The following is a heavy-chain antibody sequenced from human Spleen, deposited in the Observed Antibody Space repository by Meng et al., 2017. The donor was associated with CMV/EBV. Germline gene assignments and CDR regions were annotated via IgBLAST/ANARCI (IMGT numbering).Heavy chain of an antibody. J-gene: IGHJ4*02. CDR1: GFTVSSGY. Sequence: GESLKISCAASGFTVSSGYMSWVRQAPGKGLEWGSVIYSGGSTYYADSVKGRFTISRENSKNTLYLQMNSLRAEDTAVYYCARMTHESGWYYFDYWGQGTLVTVSS. D-gene: IGHD6-19*01. V-gene: IGHV3-66*02. CDR2: IYSGGST. CDR3: ARMTHESGWYYFDY.